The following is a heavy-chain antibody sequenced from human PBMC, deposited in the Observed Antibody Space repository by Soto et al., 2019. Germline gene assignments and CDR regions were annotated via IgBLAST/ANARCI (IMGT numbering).Heavy chain of an antibody. D-gene: IGHD3-3*01. Sequence: CYASCGISTSSCIMRVGHPPGQRLEWMGWINAGNGNTKYSQKFQGRVTITRDTSASTAYMELSSLRSEDTAVYYCARDKLRFLEWCDYWGQGTLVTVSS. V-gene: IGHV1-3*01. J-gene: IGHJ4*02. CDR3: ARDKLRFLEWCDY. CDR2: INAGNGNT. CDR1: CGISTSSC.